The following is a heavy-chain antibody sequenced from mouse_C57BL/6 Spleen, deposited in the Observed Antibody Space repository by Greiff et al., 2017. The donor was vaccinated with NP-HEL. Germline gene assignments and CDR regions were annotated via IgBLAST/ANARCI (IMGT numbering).Heavy chain of an antibody. CDR1: GYSITSGYY. CDR2: ISYDGSN. Sequence: EVKLQESGPGLVKPSQSLSLTCSVTGYSITSGYYWNWIRQFPGNKLEWMGYISYDGSNNYNPSLKNRISITRDTSKNQFFLKLNSVTTEDTATYYCARGLAGFAYWGQGTLVTVSA. V-gene: IGHV3-6*01. D-gene: IGHD3-3*01. J-gene: IGHJ3*01. CDR3: ARGLAGFAY.